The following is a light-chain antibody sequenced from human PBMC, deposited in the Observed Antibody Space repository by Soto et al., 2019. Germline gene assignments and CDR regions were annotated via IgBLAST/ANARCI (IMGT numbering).Light chain of an antibody. J-gene: IGLJ3*02. V-gene: IGLV3-21*04. Sequence: SYELTQPPSMSVAPGQTARITCGGNNVGGNTVHWYQQKSGQAPVLVIYYNTDRPSGIPERFSGSNSGNTATLTIRWVEAGDEADSYCQLWDSSSDHPMFGGGTKLTVL. CDR3: QLWDSSSDHPM. CDR2: YNT. CDR1: NVGGNT.